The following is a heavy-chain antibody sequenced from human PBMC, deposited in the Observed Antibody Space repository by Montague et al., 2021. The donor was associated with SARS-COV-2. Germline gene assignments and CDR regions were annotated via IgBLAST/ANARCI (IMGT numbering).Heavy chain of an antibody. CDR1: GFSLNTNGMG. V-gene: IGHV2-5*02. D-gene: IGHD2-8*02. Sequence: PALVKPTQTLTLTCTFSGFSLNTNGMGVGWIRQPPGKALEWLALIYWDDDKCYSTSLKSRLTITKDTSKNQVVLTMTNMDPVDTATYYCAHRAIRNASGGYDCWGQGTLVTVSS. CDR3: AHRAIRNASGGYDC. CDR2: IYWDDDK. J-gene: IGHJ4*02.